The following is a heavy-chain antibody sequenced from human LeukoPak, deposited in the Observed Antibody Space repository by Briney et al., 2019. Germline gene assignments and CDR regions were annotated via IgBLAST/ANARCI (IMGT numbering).Heavy chain of an antibody. Sequence: PGGSLRLSCAASGFTFSNAWMSWVRQAPGKGLEWVGRIKSKTDGGTTDYAAPVKGRFTISRDDSKNTLYLQMNSLKTEDTAVYYCTTLPGGYYYYYGMDVWGQGTTVTDSS. J-gene: IGHJ6*02. CDR2: IKSKTDGGTT. CDR3: TTLPGGYYYYYGMDV. CDR1: GFTFSNAW. V-gene: IGHV3-15*01. D-gene: IGHD3-16*01.